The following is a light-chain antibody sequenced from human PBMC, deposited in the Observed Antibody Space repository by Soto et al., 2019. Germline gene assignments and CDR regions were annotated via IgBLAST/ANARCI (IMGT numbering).Light chain of an antibody. CDR2: GNS. Sequence: QSVLSQPPSVSGAPGQRVTISCTGSSSNIGAGYDIHWYQQIPGTAPKLLIYGNSNRPSGVPVRFYRSKPGTSASLAISGLEAEDEADYYCQSYNSSLSVYVFGTGTKVTVL. V-gene: IGLV1-40*01. CDR3: QSYNSSLSVYV. CDR1: SSNIGAGYD. J-gene: IGLJ1*01.